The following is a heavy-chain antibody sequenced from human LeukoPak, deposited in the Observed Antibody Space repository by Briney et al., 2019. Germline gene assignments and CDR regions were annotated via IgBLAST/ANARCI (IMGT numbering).Heavy chain of an antibody. J-gene: IGHJ2*01. V-gene: IGHV3-48*02. CDR3: ARDAATIGTYWYFDL. CDR2: ISNSDSTI. CDR1: GFSFSSYS. D-gene: IGHD1-1*01. Sequence: GGSLRLSCAASGFSFSSYSMNWVRQAPGKGLEWVSYISNSDSTIYYADSVKGRFTISRDNAKFSLFLQMNTLRDEDTAVHYCARDAATIGTYWYFDLWGRGTLVTVSS.